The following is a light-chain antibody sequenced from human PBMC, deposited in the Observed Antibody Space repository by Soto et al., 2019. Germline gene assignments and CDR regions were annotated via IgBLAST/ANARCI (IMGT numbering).Light chain of an antibody. V-gene: IGKV3-20*01. J-gene: IGKJ5*01. CDR3: QQYGSSHT. CDR1: QSVSSSY. CDR2: DAS. Sequence: EIVLTQSPGTLSLSPGERATLSCRASQSVSSSYLAWYQQKPGQAPRLLMYDASSRATGIPDRFSGSGSGTDFTLTISRLEPEDSAVYYCQQYGSSHTFGQGTRLEI.